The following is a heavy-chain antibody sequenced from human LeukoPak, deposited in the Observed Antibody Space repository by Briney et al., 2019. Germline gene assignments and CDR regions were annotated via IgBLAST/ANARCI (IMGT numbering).Heavy chain of an antibody. Sequence: GGSLRLSCAASGFAFSLYAMRWLRQPPGKGPEGVSTINANSGTTSYAASLRGRFTISRDNSKNTLYLQVNTLRADDTATYYCAKPISGGLAVTADWFHPWGQGALVVVSS. V-gene: IGHV3-23*01. D-gene: IGHD6-19*01. CDR1: GFAFSLYA. CDR3: AKPISGGLAVTADWFHP. J-gene: IGHJ5*01. CDR2: INANSGTT.